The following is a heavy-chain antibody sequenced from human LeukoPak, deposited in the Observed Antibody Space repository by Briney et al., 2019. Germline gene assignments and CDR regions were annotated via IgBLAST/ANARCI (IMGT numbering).Heavy chain of an antibody. V-gene: IGHV5-51*01. Sequence: GESLEISCKGSGXSFTTYWTGWVRQKPGKGLEWMGIIYPSDSDTRYSHSFQGQVTISADKSISTAYLQWSSLKASDTAMYYCASRGGKSYFHTWGQGTLVTGSS. D-gene: IGHD1-26*01. CDR1: GXSFTTYW. J-gene: IGHJ1*01. CDR3: ASRGGKSYFHT. CDR2: IYPSDSDT.